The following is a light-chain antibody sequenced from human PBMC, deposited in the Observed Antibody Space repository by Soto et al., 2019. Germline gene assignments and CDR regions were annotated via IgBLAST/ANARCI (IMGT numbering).Light chain of an antibody. V-gene: IGKV3-20*01. CDR2: GAS. CDR3: QQYGSSPPT. J-gene: IGKJ1*01. CDR1: QSVSSSY. Sequence: EIVLPQSPGTLSLSPGERATLSCRASQSVSSSYLAWYQQKPGQAPRLLIYGASSRATGIPDRFRGSGSGTDFTMTISSLEPEDFAVYYCQQYGSSPPTFGQGTKVEIK.